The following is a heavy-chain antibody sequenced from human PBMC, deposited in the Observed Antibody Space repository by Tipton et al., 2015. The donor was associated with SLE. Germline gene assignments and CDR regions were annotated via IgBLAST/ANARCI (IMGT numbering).Heavy chain of an antibody. Sequence: SLRLSCVASGFNFGAYWMHWVRQAPGKGLVWISRTNQDGAIRSYEDSVKGRFIISRDNSKSTLYLQMNSLRVDDTAVYYCTRVKTLNEDVFDIWGQGTGVTVSS. V-gene: IGHV3-74*01. CDR1: GFNFGAYW. D-gene: IGHD1-1*01. CDR2: TNQDGAIR. J-gene: IGHJ3*02. CDR3: TRVKTLNEDVFDI.